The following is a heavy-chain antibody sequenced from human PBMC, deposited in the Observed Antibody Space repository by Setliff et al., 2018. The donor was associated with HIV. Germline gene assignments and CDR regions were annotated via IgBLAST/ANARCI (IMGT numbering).Heavy chain of an antibody. CDR2: IYPNTGGT. CDR3: TRSTTAD. Sequence: GASVKVSCKAPGYTFTEFYVHWVRQAPGEGLEWIGWIYPNTGGTNYAQKFQGRVTMTRDTSIRTAYMELRMLTSDDTAIYYCTRSTTADWGQGTMVTVSS. D-gene: IGHD4-17*01. V-gene: IGHV1-2*02. CDR1: GYTFTEFY. J-gene: IGHJ4*02.